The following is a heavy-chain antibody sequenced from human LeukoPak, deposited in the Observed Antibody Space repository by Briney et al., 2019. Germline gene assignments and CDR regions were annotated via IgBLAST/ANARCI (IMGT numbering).Heavy chain of an antibody. Sequence: GGSLRLSCAASRFTFSTYWMHWVRQAPGKGLEWVSGISPSGDITYYADSVKGRFTISRDNAKTSLSLQMNSLSPEDTAVYYCTRHLSGVTGYTYGRGIDYWGQGTLVTVSS. V-gene: IGHV3-21*01. D-gene: IGHD5-18*01. CDR3: TRHLSGVTGYTYGRGIDY. CDR2: ISPSGDIT. J-gene: IGHJ4*02. CDR1: RFTFSTYW.